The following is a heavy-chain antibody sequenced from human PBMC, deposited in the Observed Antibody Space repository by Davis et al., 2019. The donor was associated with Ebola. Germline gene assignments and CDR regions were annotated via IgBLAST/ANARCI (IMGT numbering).Heavy chain of an antibody. V-gene: IGHV4-39*01. J-gene: IGHJ4*02. CDR3: GRMALSLIDN. CDR2: IYYSGGT. CDR1: GGSINSPDYY. D-gene: IGHD5-24*01. Sequence: SETLSLTCTVSGGSINSPDYYWAWIRQTPGRGLEWIGSIYYSGGTFYNPSLQSRVTLSVDTSKNEFSLNLVSVTAADTAVYYCGRMALSLIDNWGQGTLVTVSS.